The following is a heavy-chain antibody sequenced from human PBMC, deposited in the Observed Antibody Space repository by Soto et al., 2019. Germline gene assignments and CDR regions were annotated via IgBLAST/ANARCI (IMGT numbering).Heavy chain of an antibody. Sequence: GGSLRLSCAASGFTFSSYAMSWVRQAPGKGLERVSAISGSGGSTYYADSVKGRFTISRDNSKNTLYLQMNSLRAEDTAVYYCAKGLSRVGYYYYYYMDVWGKGTTVTVSS. CDR1: GFTFSSYA. J-gene: IGHJ6*03. D-gene: IGHD1-26*01. V-gene: IGHV3-23*01. CDR3: AKGLSRVGYYYYYYMDV. CDR2: ISGSGGST.